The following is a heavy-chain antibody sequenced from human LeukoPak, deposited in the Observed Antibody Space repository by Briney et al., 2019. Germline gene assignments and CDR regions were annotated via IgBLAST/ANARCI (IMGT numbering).Heavy chain of an antibody. CDR1: GFTFSSYS. V-gene: IGHV3-21*01. CDR2: ISSSSSYI. D-gene: IGHD4-17*01. Sequence: GGSLRLSCAASGFTFSSYSMNWVRQPPGKGLEWVSSISSSSSYIYYADSVKGRFTISRDNAKNSLYLQMNSLRAEDTAVYYCARDRTTYYGDYGTHVDYWGQGTLVTVSS. J-gene: IGHJ4*02. CDR3: ARDRTTYYGDYGTHVDY.